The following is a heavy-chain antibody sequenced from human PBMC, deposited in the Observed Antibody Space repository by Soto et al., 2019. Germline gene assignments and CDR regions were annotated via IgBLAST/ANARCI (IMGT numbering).Heavy chain of an antibody. CDR1: GFTFSHAW. J-gene: IGHJ6*02. CDR2: IKSKIDGGTS. CDR3: ATMGHCSNGVCSYYYYGMDV. D-gene: IGHD2-8*01. Sequence: PGGSLRLSCGASGFTFSHAWMNWVRQAPGKRLEWVGRIKSKIDGGTSDYAAPVKGRFSFSRDDSKDTLFLQMNSLKTEDTAVYFCATMGHCSNGVCSYYYYGMDVWGLGTMVTVS. V-gene: IGHV3-15*07.